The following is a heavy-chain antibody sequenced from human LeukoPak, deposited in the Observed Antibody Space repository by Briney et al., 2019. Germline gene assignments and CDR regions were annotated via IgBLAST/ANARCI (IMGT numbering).Heavy chain of an antibody. CDR3: ARVSGSSSGGPWFGLFEYFQH. D-gene: IGHD6-6*01. V-gene: IGHV1-69*05. Sequence: GASVKVSCKASGGTFSSYAISWVRQAPGQGLEWMGVIIPIFGTANYAQKFQGRVTITTDESTSTAYMELSSLRSEDTAVYYCARVSGSSSGGPWFGLFEYFQHWGQGTLVTVSS. CDR2: IIPIFGTA. J-gene: IGHJ1*01. CDR1: GGTFSSYA.